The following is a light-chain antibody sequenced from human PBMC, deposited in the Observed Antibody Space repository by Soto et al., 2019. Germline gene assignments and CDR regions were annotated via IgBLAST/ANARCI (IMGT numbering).Light chain of an antibody. CDR1: QSVSSNY. Sequence: EIVLTQSPGTLSLSPGDRATLSCRASQSVSSNYLAWYQQKPGQAPRLLLYGASTRAIGIPARFSGSGSGTVFTLTISRLEPEDCAVYYCQQYDTSPPLTFGGGTKVEIK. J-gene: IGKJ4*01. CDR2: GAS. CDR3: QQYDTSPPLT. V-gene: IGKV3-20*01.